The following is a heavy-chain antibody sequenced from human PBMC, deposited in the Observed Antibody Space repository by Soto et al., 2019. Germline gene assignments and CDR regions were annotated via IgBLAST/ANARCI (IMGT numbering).Heavy chain of an antibody. V-gene: IGHV1-46*03. CDR1: GYTFTSYY. Sequence: GAAVKVSCKASGYTFTSYYMHWVRQAPGQGLEWMGIINPSGGSTSYAQKFQGRVTMTRDTSTSTVYMELSSLRSEDTAMYYCARDRTGYYYGSGSYSKPYYYYYYGMDVWGQGTTVTVSS. D-gene: IGHD3-10*01. CDR3: ARDRTGYYYGSGSYSKPYYYYYYGMDV. J-gene: IGHJ6*02. CDR2: INPSGGST.